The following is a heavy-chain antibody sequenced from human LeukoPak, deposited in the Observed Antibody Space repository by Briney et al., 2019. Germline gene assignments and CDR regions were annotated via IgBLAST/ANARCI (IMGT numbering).Heavy chain of an antibody. Sequence: SETLSLTCTVSGDSISSSYWSWIRQPPGKGLEWIGYTHYTGSTKYNPSLKSRVSASVDTSKNQFSLKLNSVTAADTAVYYCARHKADDDSFDIWGQGTMVTVSS. CDR1: GDSISSSY. V-gene: IGHV4-59*08. J-gene: IGHJ3*02. CDR3: ARHKADDDSFDI. CDR2: THYTGST.